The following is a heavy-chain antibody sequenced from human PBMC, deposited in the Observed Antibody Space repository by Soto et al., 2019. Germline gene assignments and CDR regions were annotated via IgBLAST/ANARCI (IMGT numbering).Heavy chain of an antibody. J-gene: IGHJ3*02. CDR1: GFTFSNYA. CDR2: ISGSGGST. D-gene: IGHD5-12*01. Sequence: GGSLRLSCAASGFTFSNYAVTWVRQAPGKGLEWVSTISGSGGSTYYADSVKGRFTISRDNSKNTLYLQMNSLRAEDTAVYYCAKRGYDSEAFDIWGQGTMVTVSS. CDR3: AKRGYDSEAFDI. V-gene: IGHV3-23*01.